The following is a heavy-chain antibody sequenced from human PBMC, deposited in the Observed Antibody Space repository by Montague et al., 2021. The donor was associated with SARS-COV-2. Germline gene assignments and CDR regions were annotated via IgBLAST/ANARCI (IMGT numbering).Heavy chain of an antibody. J-gene: IGHJ4*02. Sequence: SLRLSCAASGLKFDDYTMHWVRQVPGKGLQWVSLISWDGTTTHYAESVEGRFTISRDNSISSLYLQMSSLRNDDTGLYYCAQGIGDSRSFLEFWGQGTLLTVSS. CDR1: GLKFDDYT. CDR3: AQGIGDSRSFLEF. D-gene: IGHD6-13*01. V-gene: IGHV3-43*01. CDR2: ISWDGTTT.